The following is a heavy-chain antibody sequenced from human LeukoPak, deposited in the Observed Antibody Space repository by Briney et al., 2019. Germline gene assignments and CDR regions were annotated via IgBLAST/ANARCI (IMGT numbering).Heavy chain of an antibody. V-gene: IGHV3-33*06. CDR1: GFTFTNYG. Sequence: GKPLRLSCAASGFTFTNYGMHWVRQAPGKELEWVAVIWYDGSKKYYADSVKGRFTISRDNSKNTVYMQMNSMRVEDTAVYYCVKDDGRVKGHIDYWGQGTPVTVS. CDR2: IWYDGSKK. J-gene: IGHJ4*02. CDR3: VKDDGRVKGHIDY. D-gene: IGHD5-24*01.